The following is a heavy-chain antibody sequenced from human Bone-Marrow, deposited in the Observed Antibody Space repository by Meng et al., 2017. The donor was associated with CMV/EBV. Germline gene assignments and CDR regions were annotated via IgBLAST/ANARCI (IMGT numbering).Heavy chain of an antibody. CDR3: ARVHPQFCSSTSCHGIEDYGMDV. CDR1: GYTFTDYY. D-gene: IGHD2-2*01. CDR2: INPNSGGT. V-gene: IGHV1-2*02. Sequence: ASVKVSCKASGYTFTDYYMHWVRQAPGQGLEWMGWINPNSGGTNYAQNFQGRVTMTRDTSISTAYMELSSLRSDDTAVYYCARVHPQFCSSTSCHGIEDYGMDVWGQGTTVTVSS. J-gene: IGHJ6*02.